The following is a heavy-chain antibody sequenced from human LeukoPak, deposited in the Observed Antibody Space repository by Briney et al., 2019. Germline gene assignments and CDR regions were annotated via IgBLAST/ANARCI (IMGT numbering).Heavy chain of an antibody. J-gene: IGHJ5*02. CDR3: ARDLGVLVTVTAFDP. CDR2: MNPKSGNT. Sequence: ASVKVSCKDSGYTFSSYDINWVRQATGQGLEWMGWMNPKSGNTGYALKFQDRVSMTTDTSTSTADMELRSRRSGDTAVYYCARDLGVLVTVTAFDPGGQGTRVTVS. CDR1: GYTFSSYD. D-gene: IGHD2-21*02. V-gene: IGHV1-8*01.